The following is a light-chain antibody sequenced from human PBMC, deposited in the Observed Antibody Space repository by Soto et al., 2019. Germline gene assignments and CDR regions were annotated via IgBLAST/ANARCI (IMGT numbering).Light chain of an antibody. J-gene: IGLJ1*01. CDR2: EGS. CDR3: CSYAGSSTYV. CDR1: SSDVGSYNL. Sequence: QSVLTQPASVSGSPGQSITISCTGTSSDVGSYNLVSWYQQHPGKAPKLMIYEGSKRPSGVSNRFSGSKSGYTASLTISGLQAEDEADYSCCSYAGSSTYVFGPGTKLPVL. V-gene: IGLV2-23*01.